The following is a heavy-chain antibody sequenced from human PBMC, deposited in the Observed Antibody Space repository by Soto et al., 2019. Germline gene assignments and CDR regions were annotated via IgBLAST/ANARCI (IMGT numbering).Heavy chain of an antibody. CDR3: APHLWFAELDY. J-gene: IGHJ4*01. D-gene: IGHD3-10*01. Sequence: EVQLLESGGGLVQPGGSLRLSCAASGFTFSSYAMSWVRQAPGKGLEWVSAISGSGGSTYYADSVKGRFTIPRDNPKNTLYLQMNSLRAEDTAIYYCAPHLWFAELDYWGHGTLFTFSS. CDR1: GFTFSSYA. CDR2: ISGSGGST. V-gene: IGHV3-23*01.